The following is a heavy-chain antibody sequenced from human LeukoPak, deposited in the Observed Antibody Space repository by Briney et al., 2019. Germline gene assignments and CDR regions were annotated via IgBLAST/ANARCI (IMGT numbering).Heavy chain of an antibody. CDR3: TTDWGSIY. D-gene: IGHD7-27*01. J-gene: IGHJ4*02. V-gene: IGHV3-53*01. CDR2: IYSGGST. Sequence: PGGSLRLSCAASGFTVSSNYMSWVRQAPGKGLEWVSVIYSGGSTYYADSVKGRFTISRDNSKNTLHLQMNSLKTEDTAVYYCTTDWGSIYWGQGTLVTVSS. CDR1: GFTVSSNY.